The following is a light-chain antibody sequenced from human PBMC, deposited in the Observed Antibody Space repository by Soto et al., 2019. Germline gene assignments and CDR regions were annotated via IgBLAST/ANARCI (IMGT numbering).Light chain of an antibody. CDR2: GAS. CDR1: QSVSSNF. V-gene: IGKV3-20*01. J-gene: IGKJ4*01. CDR3: RQYGRSLASA. Sequence: EIVLTQSPGTLSLSPGERATLSCRAIQSVSSNFVAWYQEKPGQAPRLLIYGASSRATGIPDRFSGSGSGTDFTLTISRLEPEDVAVYYCRQYGRSLASAIGGGTKVDIK.